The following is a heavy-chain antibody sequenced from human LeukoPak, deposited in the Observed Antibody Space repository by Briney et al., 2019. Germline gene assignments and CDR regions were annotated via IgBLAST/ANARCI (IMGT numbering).Heavy chain of an antibody. Sequence: LGESLKISCQGSGYSFTTYWIAWVRQMPGEGLEWMGIIYPGDSDTRYSPSFQGQVTISADKSISTAYLQWSSLKASDTAMYYCARHSGGIAAAGTYAFDIWGQGTMVTVSS. CDR2: IYPGDSDT. CDR1: GYSFTTYW. J-gene: IGHJ3*02. CDR3: ARHSGGIAAAGTYAFDI. V-gene: IGHV5-51*01. D-gene: IGHD6-13*01.